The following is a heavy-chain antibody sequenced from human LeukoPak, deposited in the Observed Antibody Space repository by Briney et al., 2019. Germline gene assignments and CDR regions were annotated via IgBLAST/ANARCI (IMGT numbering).Heavy chain of an antibody. CDR2: ISSSSSYI. D-gene: IGHD1-26*01. CDR3: ARDQGYGRSEFDY. CDR1: GFTFGSYS. V-gene: IGHV3-21*01. J-gene: IGHJ4*02. Sequence: GGPLRLSCAASGFTFGSYSMSWVRKAPGKGLEWVSSISSSSSYIYYADSEKGGFTISRDNAKNSLYLQSNRLGAEATTVYYCARDQGYGRSEFDYWGQGTVITVSS.